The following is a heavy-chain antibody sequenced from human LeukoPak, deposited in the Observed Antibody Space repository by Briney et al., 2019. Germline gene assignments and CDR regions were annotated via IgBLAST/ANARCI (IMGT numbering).Heavy chain of an antibody. CDR2: FDPEDGET. CDR1: GYTLTELS. J-gene: IGHJ4*02. CDR3: ATERKKQDGYNYLMRDY. Sequence: ASVKVSCKVSGYTLTELSMHWVRQAPGKGLEWMGGFDPEDGETTYAQKFQGRVTMTEDTSTDTAYMELSSLRSEDTAVYYCATERKKQDGYNYLMRDYWGQGTLVTVSS. D-gene: IGHD5-24*01. V-gene: IGHV1-24*01.